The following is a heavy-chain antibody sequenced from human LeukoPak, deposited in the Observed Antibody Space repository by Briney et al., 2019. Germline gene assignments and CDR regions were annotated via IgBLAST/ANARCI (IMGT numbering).Heavy chain of an antibody. CDR1: GYTFTSYD. D-gene: IGHD2-2*01. V-gene: IGHV1-8*01. Sequence: GASVKVSCKASGYTFTSYDINWVRQATGQGLEWMGWMNPNSGNTSYAQKFQGRVTMTRNTSISTAYMELSSLRSEDTAVYYCARPLLYCSSTSCYAWDAFDIWGQGTMVTVSS. CDR3: ARPLLYCSSTSCYAWDAFDI. J-gene: IGHJ3*02. CDR2: MNPNSGNT.